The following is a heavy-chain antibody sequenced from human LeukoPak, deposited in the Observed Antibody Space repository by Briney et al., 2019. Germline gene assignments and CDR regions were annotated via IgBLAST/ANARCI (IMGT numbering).Heavy chain of an antibody. CDR2: ISGTGGST. D-gene: IGHD4-23*01. V-gene: IGHV3-23*01. J-gene: IGHJ4*02. CDR3: ARALWYGGNSVGTFDY. CDR1: GFTFTSYA. Sequence: ESLRLSCAASGFTFTSYAMNWVRQAPGKGLEWVSTISGTGGSTYYADSVKGRFTISRDSSKNTLYLQMSSLRAEDTAVYYCARALWYGGNSVGTFDYWGQETLVTVSS.